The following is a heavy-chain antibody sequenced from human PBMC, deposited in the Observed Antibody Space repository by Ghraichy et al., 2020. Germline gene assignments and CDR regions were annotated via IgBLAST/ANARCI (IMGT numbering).Heavy chain of an antibody. CDR1: GGSFSGYY. Sequence: SETLSLTCAVYGGSFSGYYWSWIRQPPGKGLEWIGEINHSGSTNYNPSLKSRVTISVDTSKNQFSLKLSSVTAADTAVYYCARGFFTMVRAVIITFVYFDYWGQGTLVTVSS. V-gene: IGHV4-34*01. D-gene: IGHD3-10*01. J-gene: IGHJ4*02. CDR3: ARGFFTMVRAVIITFVYFDY. CDR2: INHSGST.